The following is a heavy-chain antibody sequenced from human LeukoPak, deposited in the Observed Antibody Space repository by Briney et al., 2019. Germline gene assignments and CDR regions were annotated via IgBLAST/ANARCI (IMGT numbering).Heavy chain of an antibody. CDR1: GGSLSSYY. V-gene: IGHV4-4*07. CDR3: ARDAKYYYGSRTFFFYEH. J-gene: IGHJ4*02. D-gene: IGHD3-10*01. Sequence: PSETLSLTCTVSGGSLSSYYWSWLRQPAGKGLEWIGRIYTSGTTNYNPSLTSRVTMSTDPSKNQFSLKLSSVTAADTAIYYCARDAKYYYGSRTFFFYEHWGQGTLLTVSS. CDR2: IYTSGTT.